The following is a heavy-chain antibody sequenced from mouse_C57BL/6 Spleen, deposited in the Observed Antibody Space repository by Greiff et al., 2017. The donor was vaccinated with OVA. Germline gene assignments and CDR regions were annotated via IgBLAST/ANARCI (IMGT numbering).Heavy chain of an antibody. CDR3: ARSRYGNYGIAY. D-gene: IGHD2-1*01. CDR2: INPYNGGT. V-gene: IGHV1-19*01. Sequence: VQLQQSGPVLVKPGASVKMSCKASGYTFTDYYMNWVKQSHGKSLEWIGVINPYNGGTSYNQKFKGKATLTVDKSSSTAYMELNSLTSEDSAVYYCARSRYGNYGIAYWGQGTLVTVSA. J-gene: IGHJ3*01. CDR1: GYTFTDYY.